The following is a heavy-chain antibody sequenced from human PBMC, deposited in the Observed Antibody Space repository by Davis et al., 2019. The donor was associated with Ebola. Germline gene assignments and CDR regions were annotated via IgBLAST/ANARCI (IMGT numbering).Heavy chain of an antibody. CDR1: GFTLTDYY. Sequence: AASVKVSCKAFGFTLTDYYMPWVRQGPRQGLEYVGWISPNGGDTRYAQTFQGRVTMTRDTAISTTYMELSGLTPDDTAVYYCAREDCSDGRAGRCHQNFDYWGQGTLVTVSS. J-gene: IGHJ4*02. CDR3: AREDCSDGRAGRCHQNFDY. V-gene: IGHV1-2*02. D-gene: IGHD2-8*01. CDR2: ISPNGGDT.